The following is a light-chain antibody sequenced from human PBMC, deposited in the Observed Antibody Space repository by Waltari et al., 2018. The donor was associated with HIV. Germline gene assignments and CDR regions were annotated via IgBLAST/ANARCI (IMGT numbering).Light chain of an antibody. Sequence: QSALTQPASVSGSPGQSITISCTGTSSDVGDYHYVSWYQQRPGKAPQLMIYEVSNRPSGFSNRFSGSKSGNTASLTISGLQAEDEADYYCSSYTTSSVVFGGGTKLTVL. CDR1: SSDVGDYHY. V-gene: IGLV2-14*01. CDR3: SSYTTSSVV. CDR2: EVS. J-gene: IGLJ2*01.